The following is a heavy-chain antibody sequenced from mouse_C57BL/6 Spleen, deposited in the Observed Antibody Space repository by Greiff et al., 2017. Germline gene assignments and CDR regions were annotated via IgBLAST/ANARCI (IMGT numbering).Heavy chain of an antibody. CDR2: ISSGGSYT. CDR3: ARTGFAY. V-gene: IGHV5-6*01. Sequence: EVHLVESGGDLVKPGGSLKLSCAASGFTFSSYGMSWVRQTPDKRLEWVATISSGGSYTYYPDSVKGRFTISRDNAKNTLYLQMSSLKSEDTAMYYCARTGFAYWGQGTLVTVSA. J-gene: IGHJ3*01. CDR1: GFTFSSYG. D-gene: IGHD4-1*01.